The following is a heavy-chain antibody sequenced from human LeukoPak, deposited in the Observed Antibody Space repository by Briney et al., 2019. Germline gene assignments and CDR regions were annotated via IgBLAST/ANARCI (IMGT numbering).Heavy chain of an antibody. D-gene: IGHD5-24*01. CDR1: GFTFSSYA. V-gene: IGHV3-23*01. Sequence: GGSLRLSCAASGFTFSSYAMNWVRQAPGKGLEWVSVIGGNGGSTYYADSVKGRFTISRDSSKNTLYLQMNSLRAEDTAVYYSANGGGYSILNWFDPWGQGTLVTVSS. CDR3: ANGGGYSILNWFDP. CDR2: IGGNGGST. J-gene: IGHJ5*02.